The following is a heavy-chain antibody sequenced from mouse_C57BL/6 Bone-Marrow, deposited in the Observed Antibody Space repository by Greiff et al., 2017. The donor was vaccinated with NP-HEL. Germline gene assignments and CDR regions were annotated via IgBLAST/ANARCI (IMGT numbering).Heavy chain of an antibody. CDR1: GFTFSDYG. D-gene: IGHD2-10*02. Sequence: DVMLVESGGGLVKPGGSLKLSCAASGFTFSDYGMHWVRQAPEKGLEWVAYISSGSSTIYYADTVKGRFTISRDNAKNTLFLQMTSLRSEDTAMYYCARAGYGNYPYYYAMDYWGQGTSVTVSS. V-gene: IGHV5-17*01. J-gene: IGHJ4*01. CDR3: ARAGYGNYPYYYAMDY. CDR2: ISSGSSTI.